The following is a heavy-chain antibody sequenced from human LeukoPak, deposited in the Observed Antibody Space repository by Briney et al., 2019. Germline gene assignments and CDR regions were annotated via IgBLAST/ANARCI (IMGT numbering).Heavy chain of an antibody. CDR2: ISYDGSNK. J-gene: IGHJ4*02. V-gene: IGHV3-30*04. Sequence: GRSLRLSCAASGFTFSSYAMHWVRQAPGKGLEWVAVISYDGSNKYYADSVKGRFTISRDNSKNTLYLQMNSLRAEDTAVYYCAGARNYYDSSGYYVEGQYYFDYWGQGTLVTVSS. CDR3: AGARNYYDSSGYYVEGQYYFDY. D-gene: IGHD3-22*01. CDR1: GFTFSSYA.